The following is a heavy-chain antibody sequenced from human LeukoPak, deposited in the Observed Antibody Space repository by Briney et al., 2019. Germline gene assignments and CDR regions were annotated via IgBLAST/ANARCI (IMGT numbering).Heavy chain of an antibody. CDR1: GGSFSGYY. CDR3: ARGHDFWSGYSDY. Sequence: SETLSLTCAVYGGSFSGYYWSWIRQPLGKGLEWIGEINHSGSANYNPSLKSRVTISVDTSKNQFSLKLSSVTAADTAVYYCARGHDFWSGYSDYWGQGTLVTVSS. V-gene: IGHV4-34*01. D-gene: IGHD3-3*01. J-gene: IGHJ4*02. CDR2: INHSGSA.